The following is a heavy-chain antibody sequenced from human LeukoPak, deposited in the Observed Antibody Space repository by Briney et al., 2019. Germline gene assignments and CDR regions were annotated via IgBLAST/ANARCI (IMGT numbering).Heavy chain of an antibody. CDR1: GFTFSSYS. CDR3: ARGKYDSSGYSYYYYMDV. CDR2: ISSSSSYI. V-gene: IGHV3-21*01. D-gene: IGHD3-22*01. Sequence: GGSLRLSCAASGFTFSSYSMNWVRQAPGKGLEWVSSISSSSSYIYYADSVKGRFTISIDNAKNSLYLQMNSLRAEDTAVYYCARGKYDSSGYSYYYYMDVWGKGTTVTVSS. J-gene: IGHJ6*03.